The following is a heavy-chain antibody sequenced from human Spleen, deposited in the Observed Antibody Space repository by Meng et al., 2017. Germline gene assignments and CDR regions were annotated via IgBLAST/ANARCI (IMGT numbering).Heavy chain of an antibody. J-gene: IGHJ5*02. D-gene: IGHD3-10*01. CDR1: GYTFTSYA. Sequence: VQLVQSGAGVKKPGASVKVSCKASGYTFTSYAMNWVRQRPGQGLEWMGLIYPGDSDVAYGPAFQGHITISVDKSVSTAYLEWTSLNTSDTAIYYCAKQMIRGLSPLDPWGQGTLVTVSS. CDR3: AKQMIRGLSPLDP. V-gene: IGHV5-51*01. CDR2: IYPGDSDV.